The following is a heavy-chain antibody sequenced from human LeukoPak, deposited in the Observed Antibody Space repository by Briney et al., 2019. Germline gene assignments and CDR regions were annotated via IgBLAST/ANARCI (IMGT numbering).Heavy chain of an antibody. V-gene: IGHV4-39*01. D-gene: IGHD2/OR15-2a*01. CDR1: GGSISSSSYY. Sequence: SETLSLTCTVSGGSISSSSYYWHWIRQPPGKGLEWIGTIYYSGSTHYNPSLKSRITISVDMSKNQFSLKLSSMTAADTAVYYCANPAGRALYYFDYWGQGTLVTVSS. J-gene: IGHJ4*02. CDR3: ANPAGRALYYFDY. CDR2: IYYSGST.